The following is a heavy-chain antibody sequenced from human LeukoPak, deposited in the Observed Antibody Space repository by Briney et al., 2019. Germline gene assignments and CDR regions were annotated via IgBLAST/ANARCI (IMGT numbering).Heavy chain of an antibody. D-gene: IGHD3-9*01. CDR1: GFTFSNYA. CDR2: LRASDGST. CDR3: AKRYFGNYYFDH. Sequence: PGGSLRLSCAASGFTFSNYAMSWVRQAPGKGLEWVSSLRASDGSTHYGDFAKGRFTISRDNSKNTLYLQMNSLRAEDTAVYYCAKRYFGNYYFDHWGQGTLVTASS. V-gene: IGHV3-23*01. J-gene: IGHJ4*02.